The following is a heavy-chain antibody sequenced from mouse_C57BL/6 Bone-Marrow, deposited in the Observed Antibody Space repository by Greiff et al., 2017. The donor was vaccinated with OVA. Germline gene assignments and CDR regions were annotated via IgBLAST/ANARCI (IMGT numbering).Heavy chain of an antibody. CDR2: IDPENGDT. Sequence: DVQLVESGAELVRPGASVKLSCTASGFNIKDDYMHWVKQRPEQGLEWIGWIDPENGDTEYASKFQGKATITADTSSNTAYLQLSSLTSEDTAVYYCTSKGYAMDYWGQGTSVTVSS. V-gene: IGHV14-4*01. J-gene: IGHJ4*01. CDR3: TSKGYAMDY. CDR1: GFNIKDDY.